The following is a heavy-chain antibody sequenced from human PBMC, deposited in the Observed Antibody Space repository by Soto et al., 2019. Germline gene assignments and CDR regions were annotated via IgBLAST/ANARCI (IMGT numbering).Heavy chain of an antibody. V-gene: IGHV4-34*01. CDR3: ARHPSDFWFDP. CDR1: GGSFSGHY. Sequence: SETLSLTCAVYGGSFSGHYWSWIRQPPGKGLEWIGEINHSGNTNYNPSLKSRVTISVDTSKNQFSLNLSSVTAADTAVYYCARHPSDFWFDPWGQGTLVTVSS. D-gene: IGHD2-21*02. CDR2: INHSGNT. J-gene: IGHJ5*02.